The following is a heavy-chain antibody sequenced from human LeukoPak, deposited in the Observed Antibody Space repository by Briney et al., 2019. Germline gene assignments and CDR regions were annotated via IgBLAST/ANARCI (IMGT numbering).Heavy chain of an antibody. CDR1: GFTFSDYY. D-gene: IGHD2-21*01. CDR3: AKDGRVVGGDGDHY. CDR2: ISSSGGTI. J-gene: IGHJ4*02. Sequence: PGGSLRLSCAASGFTFSDYYMNWIRQAPGKGLEWISYISSSGGTIYYADSVKGRFTISRDNAKKSLYLQMNSLRAEDTAVYYCAKDGRVVGGDGDHYWGQGTLVTVSS. V-gene: IGHV3-11*01.